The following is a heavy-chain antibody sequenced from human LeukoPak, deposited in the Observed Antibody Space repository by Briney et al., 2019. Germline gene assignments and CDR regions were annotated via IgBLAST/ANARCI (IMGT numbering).Heavy chain of an antibody. J-gene: IGHJ4*02. CDR1: GFTFSSYS. V-gene: IGHV3-48*01. Sequence: PGGSLRLSCAASGFTFSSYSMNWVRQAPGKGLEWVSYISSSSTIYYADSVKGRFTISRDNAKNSLYLQMNSLRAEDTVVYYCARESAVVTPLFVYWGQGTLVTVSS. CDR2: ISSSSTI. CDR3: ARESAVVTPLFVY. D-gene: IGHD2-21*02.